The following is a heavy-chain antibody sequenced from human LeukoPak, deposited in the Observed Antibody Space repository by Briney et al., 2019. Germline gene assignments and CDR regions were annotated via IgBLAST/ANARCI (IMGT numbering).Heavy chain of an antibody. CDR2: IKQDGSEK. V-gene: IGHV3-7*01. J-gene: IGHJ4*02. Sequence: GGSLRLSCAASGFTFSSYSMNWVRQAPGKGLEWLANIKQDGSEKYYVDSVKGRFTISRDNAKNSLYLQMNILRAEDTAVYYCARDPHYYGSGGGTDYWGQGTLVTVSS. CDR3: ARDPHYYGSGGGTDY. D-gene: IGHD3-10*01. CDR1: GFTFSSYS.